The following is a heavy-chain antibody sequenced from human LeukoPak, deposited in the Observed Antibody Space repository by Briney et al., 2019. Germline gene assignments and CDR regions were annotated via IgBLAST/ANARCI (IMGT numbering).Heavy chain of an antibody. V-gene: IGHV4-59*01. J-gene: IGHJ4*02. D-gene: IGHD4-17*01. CDR2: IYYSGRT. Sequence: SETLSLTCTVSGGSISSYYWNWIRQPPGKGLEWIGYIYYSGRTNYNPSLKSRVTISVDTSKNQFSLKLSSVTAADTAVYYCARQNYGDFDYWGQGTLVTVSS. CDR3: ARQNYGDFDY. CDR1: GGSISSYY.